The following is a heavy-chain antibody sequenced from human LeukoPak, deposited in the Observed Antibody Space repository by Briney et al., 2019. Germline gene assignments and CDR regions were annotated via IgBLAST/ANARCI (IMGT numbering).Heavy chain of an antibody. CDR2: ISSSGSTI. D-gene: IGHD6-19*01. CDR1: GFTFSDYY. CDR3: ATSGRYGYYYFDY. V-gene: IGHV3-11*04. Sequence: GGSLRLSCAASGFTFSDYYMSWIRQAPGKGLEWVSYISSSGSTIYYADSVKGRFTISRDNAKNSLYLQMNSLRAEDTAVYYCATSGRYGYYYFDYWGQGTLVTVSS. J-gene: IGHJ4*02.